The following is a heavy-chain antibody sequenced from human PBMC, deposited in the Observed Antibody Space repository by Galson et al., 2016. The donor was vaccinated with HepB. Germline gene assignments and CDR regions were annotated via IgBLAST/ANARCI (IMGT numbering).Heavy chain of an antibody. CDR1: GFTFRTCG. Sequence: SLRLSCAASGFTFRTCGMHWVRQAPGKGLEWVASISYDGNTKYYVDSVKGRFTISRDNSENTLILQMNSLRGEDTAVYYCARYPNWYDKAYFDYWGQGPLVTVAS. V-gene: IGHV3-30*19. CDR2: ISYDGNTK. D-gene: IGHD1-1*01. CDR3: ARYPNWYDKAYFDY. J-gene: IGHJ4*02.